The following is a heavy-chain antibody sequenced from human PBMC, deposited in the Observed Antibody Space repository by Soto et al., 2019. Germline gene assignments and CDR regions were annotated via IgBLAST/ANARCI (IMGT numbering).Heavy chain of an antibody. D-gene: IGHD6-6*01. CDR3: AKDRRSSWTFDY. V-gene: IGHV3-30*18. CDR1: GFTFSSYG. Sequence: GGSLRLSCAASGFTFSSYGMHWVRQAPGKGLEWVAVISNDGSDKCYADSVKGRLTISRDNSKNTLYLQMNSLRADDTAVYYCAKDRRSSWTFDYWGQGILVTVSS. J-gene: IGHJ4*02. CDR2: ISNDGSDK.